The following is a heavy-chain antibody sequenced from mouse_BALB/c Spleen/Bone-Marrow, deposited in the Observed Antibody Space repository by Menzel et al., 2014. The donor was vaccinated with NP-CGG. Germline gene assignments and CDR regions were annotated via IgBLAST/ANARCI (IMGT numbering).Heavy chain of an antibody. Sequence: EVKLMESGGGLVQPGGSLRLSCTTSGFPFTDYYMSWVRQPPGKALEWLAFIRNKAYGYTTEYSASVRGRFTISRDNSQSILYLQMNTLRAEDSATYYCARFPMDYWGQGTSVTVSS. CDR3: ARFPMDY. J-gene: IGHJ4*01. V-gene: IGHV7-3*02. CDR1: GFPFTDYY. CDR2: IRNKAYGYTT.